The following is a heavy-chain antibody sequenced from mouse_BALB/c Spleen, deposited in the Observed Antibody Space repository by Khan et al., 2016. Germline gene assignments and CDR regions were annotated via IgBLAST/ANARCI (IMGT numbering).Heavy chain of an antibody. V-gene: IGHV9-3-1*01. CDR3: DSAYDGYYVGLYCAIDD. Sequence: QIQLVQSGPELKKPGQTVKLSSKASGYTFTNYGMNWVKQAPGKGLKWMGWPNTYTGEPTYAADFKGRFAFSLETSASTAYLQINNLKNEDTATYSGDSAYDGYYVGLYCAIDDWGRGASAPVVS. CDR2: PNTYTGEP. J-gene: IGHJ4*01. D-gene: IGHD2-3*01. CDR1: GYTFTNYG.